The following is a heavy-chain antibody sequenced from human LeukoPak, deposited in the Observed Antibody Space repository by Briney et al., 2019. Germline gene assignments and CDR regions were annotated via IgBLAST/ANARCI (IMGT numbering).Heavy chain of an antibody. CDR3: ARGVPAGYKPPGD. Sequence: ASVKVSCKASGYTFTGYYMHWVRQAPGQGLEWMGRIDPNSGGTNYAQKFQGRVTMTRDTSISTASMELSRLRSDDTAVYYCARGVPAGYKPPGDWGQGTLVTVSS. J-gene: IGHJ4*02. CDR2: IDPNSGGT. D-gene: IGHD5-24*01. V-gene: IGHV1-2*06. CDR1: GYTFTGYY.